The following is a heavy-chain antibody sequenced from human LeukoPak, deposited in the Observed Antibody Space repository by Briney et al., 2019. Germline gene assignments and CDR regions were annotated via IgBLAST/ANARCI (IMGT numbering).Heavy chain of an antibody. CDR2: IKQDGSEK. CDR3: AKGGNIRVLDYYYYMDV. CDR1: GFTFSSYW. Sequence: GGSLRLSCAGSGFTFSSYWMSWVRQAPGKGLEWVANIKQDGSEKYYVDSVKGRFTISRDNAKNSLYLQMNSLGAEDTAVYYCAKGGNIRVLDYYYYMDVWGKGTTVTVSS. V-gene: IGHV3-7*03. D-gene: IGHD2/OR15-2a*01. J-gene: IGHJ6*03.